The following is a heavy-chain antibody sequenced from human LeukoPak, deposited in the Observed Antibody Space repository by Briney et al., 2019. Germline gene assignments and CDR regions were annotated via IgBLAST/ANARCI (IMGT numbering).Heavy chain of an antibody. CDR3: ASCSSSSGCDY. V-gene: IGHV4-34*01. CDR2: INHSGST. CDR1: GGSFSDYY. J-gene: IGHJ4*02. Sequence: PSETLSLTCAVYGGSFSDYYWSWIRQPPGKGLEWIGEINHSGSTNYNPSLKSRVTISVDTSKNQFSLTLSSVTAADTAVYYCASCSSSSGCDYWGQGTLVTVSS. D-gene: IGHD6-6*01.